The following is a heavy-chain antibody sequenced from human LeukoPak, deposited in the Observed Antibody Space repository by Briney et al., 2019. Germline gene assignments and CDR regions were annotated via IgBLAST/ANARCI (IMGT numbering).Heavy chain of an antibody. CDR1: GFTFSNYE. Sequence: GGSLRLSCVVSGFTFSNYEMNWVRQAPGKGLEWVSYISSSGSTTYYADSVKGRFTISRDNSKNTLHLQMSSLRAEDTAVFYCAKGYFNGFDIWGQGTLVTVSS. D-gene: IGHD5-18*01. CDR2: ISSSGSTT. CDR3: AKGYFNGFDI. J-gene: IGHJ3*02. V-gene: IGHV3-48*03.